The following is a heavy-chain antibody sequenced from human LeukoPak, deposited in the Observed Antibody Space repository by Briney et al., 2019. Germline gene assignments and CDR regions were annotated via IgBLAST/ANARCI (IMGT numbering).Heavy chain of an antibody. D-gene: IGHD1-20*01. Sequence: PSETLSLTCTVSGGSVSSGSYYWSWIRQPPGKGLEWIGYIYYSGSTNYNPSLKSRVTISVDTSKNQFSLKLSSVTAADTAVYYCARGIMVYARLGITGTTFWFDPWGQGTLVTVSS. J-gene: IGHJ5*02. V-gene: IGHV4-61*01. CDR2: IYYSGST. CDR3: ARGIMVYARLGITGTTFWFDP. CDR1: GGSVSSGSYY.